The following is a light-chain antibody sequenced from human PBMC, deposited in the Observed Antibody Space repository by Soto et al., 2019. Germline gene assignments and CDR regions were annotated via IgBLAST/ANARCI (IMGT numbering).Light chain of an antibody. Sequence: DIQMTQSPSSVSASVGDRVTITCRASQVISSWLAWYQQKPGQSPRLLIYGASNLETGVPSRFTGSESGTLFTLTINNLQPEDFATYYCQQANSFPLTFGGGTKVEIK. J-gene: IGKJ4*01. CDR2: GAS. CDR1: QVISSW. CDR3: QQANSFPLT. V-gene: IGKV1-12*01.